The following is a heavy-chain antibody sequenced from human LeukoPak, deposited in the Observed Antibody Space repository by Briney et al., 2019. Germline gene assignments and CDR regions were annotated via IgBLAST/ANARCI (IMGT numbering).Heavy chain of an antibody. CDR3: AKEGSSWPKNPFDY. CDR1: GFTFSSYG. Sequence: GGSQRLSCAASGFTFSSYGMHWVRQAPGKRLEWVAFIRYDGSNKYYADSVKGRFTISRDNSKNTLYLQMNSLRTEDTAVYYCAKEGSSWPKNPFDYWGQGTLVT. J-gene: IGHJ4*02. CDR2: IRYDGSNK. D-gene: IGHD6-13*01. V-gene: IGHV3-30*02.